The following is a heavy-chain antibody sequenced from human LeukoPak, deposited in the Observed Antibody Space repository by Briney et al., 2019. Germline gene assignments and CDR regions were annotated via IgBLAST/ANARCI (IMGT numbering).Heavy chain of an antibody. CDR3: AKDTSTRWYSSKPLPGDY. CDR2: IKQDETEK. J-gene: IGHJ4*02. Sequence: GGSLRLSCTASGFTFSNFWMGWVRQAPGKGLEWVANIKQDETEKFYLGSVKGRFTISRDNAKDTLYLQMSSLRAEDTAIYYCAKDTSTRWYSSKPLPGDYWGQGTLVTVST. D-gene: IGHD6-13*01. V-gene: IGHV3-7*03. CDR1: GFTFSNFW.